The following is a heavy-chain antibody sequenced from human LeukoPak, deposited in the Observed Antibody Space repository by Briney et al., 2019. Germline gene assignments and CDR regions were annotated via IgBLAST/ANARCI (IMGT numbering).Heavy chain of an antibody. CDR3: ARASQTGITIFGVVTPGGAFDI. J-gene: IGHJ3*02. V-gene: IGHV4-4*02. CDR1: GGSISSSNW. D-gene: IGHD3-3*01. Sequence: SETLSLTCAVSGGSISSSNWWGWVRQPPGKGLEWIGEIYHSGSTNYNPSLKSRVTISVDTSKNQFSLKLSSVTAADTAVYYCARASQTGITIFGVVTPGGAFDIWGQGTMVTVSS. CDR2: IYHSGST.